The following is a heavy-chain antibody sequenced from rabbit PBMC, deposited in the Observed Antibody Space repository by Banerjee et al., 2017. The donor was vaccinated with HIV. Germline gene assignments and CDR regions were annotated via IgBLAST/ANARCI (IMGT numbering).Heavy chain of an antibody. D-gene: IGHD1-1*01. CDR1: GFSFSSSYW. CDR3: ARDRADGNGYSFNL. CDR2: IYAGNSGST. J-gene: IGHJ4*01. Sequence: QEQLEESGGDLVKPEGSLTLTCTASGFSFSSSYWICWVRQAPGKGLEWIACIYAGNSGSTYYASWAKGRFTISKTSSTTVTLQMASLTAADTATYFCARDRADGNGYSFNLWGPGTLVTVS. V-gene: IGHV1S45*01.